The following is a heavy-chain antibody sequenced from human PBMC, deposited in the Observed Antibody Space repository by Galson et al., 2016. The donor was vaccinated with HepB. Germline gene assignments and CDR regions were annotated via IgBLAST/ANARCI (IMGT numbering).Heavy chain of an antibody. J-gene: IGHJ4*02. CDR1: GFTLSDYR. Sequence: SLRLSCAASGFTLSDYRVNWVRQAPERGLEWISSVSSSFRTIYYADSVKGRFTVSRDNANNSLYLQMNSLRDEDTAGYYCARSEWELPYDYWGQGTLVTVSS. D-gene: IGHD1-26*01. CDR3: ARSEWELPYDY. V-gene: IGHV3-48*02. CDR2: VSSSFRTI.